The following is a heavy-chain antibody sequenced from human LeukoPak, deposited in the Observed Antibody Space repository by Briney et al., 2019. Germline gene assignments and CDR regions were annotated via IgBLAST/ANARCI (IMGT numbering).Heavy chain of an antibody. CDR2: IYYSGST. Sequence: SETLSLTCTVSGGSISSYYWSWIRQPPGKGLEWIGYIYYSGSTNYNPSLKSRVTISVDTSKNQFSLKLSSVTAADTAVYYCARGLRITMVRGVPSYMDVWGKGTTVTISS. J-gene: IGHJ6*03. D-gene: IGHD3-10*01. CDR1: GGSISSYY. V-gene: IGHV4-59*01. CDR3: ARGLRITMVRGVPSYMDV.